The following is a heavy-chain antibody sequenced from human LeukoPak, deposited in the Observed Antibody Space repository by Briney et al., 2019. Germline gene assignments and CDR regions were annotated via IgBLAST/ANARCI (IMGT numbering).Heavy chain of an antibody. CDR3: ARDGDIVGATGNAFDI. V-gene: IGHV1-69*05. CDR2: IIPIFGTA. Sequence: GASVKVSCKASGGTFSSYAISWVRQAPGQGLEWMGGIIPIFGTANYAQKFQGRVTITTDESTSTAYMELSSLRSEDTAVYYCARDGDIVGATGNAFDIWGQGTMVTVSS. D-gene: IGHD1-26*01. CDR1: GGTFSSYA. J-gene: IGHJ3*02.